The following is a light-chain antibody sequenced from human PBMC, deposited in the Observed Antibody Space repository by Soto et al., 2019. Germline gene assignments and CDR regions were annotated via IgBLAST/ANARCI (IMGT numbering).Light chain of an antibody. V-gene: IGLV7-46*01. J-gene: IGLJ2*01. CDR3: LLSYSGDRRV. CDR1: TGAVTSGHY. Sequence: QAVVTQESSLTVSPGGTVTLTCGSSTGAVTSGHYPYWFQQKPGQAPRTLIYDTTNKHTWTPARFSGSLLGGKAALTLSGAQHEDEADYYCLLSYSGDRRVFGGGTKVTVL. CDR2: DTT.